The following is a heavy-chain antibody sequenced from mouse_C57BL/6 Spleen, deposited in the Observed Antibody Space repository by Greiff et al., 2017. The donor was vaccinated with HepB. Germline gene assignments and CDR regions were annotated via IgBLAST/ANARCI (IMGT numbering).Heavy chain of an antibody. D-gene: IGHD1-1*01. CDR3: ARPDYYGSSPLFDD. CDR2: IDPSDSYT. CDR1: GYTFTRYW. J-gene: IGHJ2*01. V-gene: IGHV1-50*01. Sequence: QVQLQQPGAELVKPGASVKLSCKASGYTFTRYWMQWVKQRPGQGLEWIGEIDPSDSYTNYNQKFKGKATLTVDTSSSTAYMQLSSLTSEDSAVYYCARPDYYGSSPLFDDWGKGTTLTVSA.